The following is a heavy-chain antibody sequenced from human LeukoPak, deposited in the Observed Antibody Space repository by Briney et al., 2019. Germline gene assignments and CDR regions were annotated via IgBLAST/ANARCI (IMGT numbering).Heavy chain of an antibody. CDR3: RYFLPHFDY. V-gene: IGHV3-23*01. D-gene: IGHD2/OR15-2a*01. CDR1: GFTFSSYG. J-gene: IGHJ4*02. CDR2: IGGSGGDT. Sequence: GGSLRLSCAASGFTFSSYGMHWVRQAPGKGLEWVSAIGGSGGDTYYADSVKGRFTISRDNSKNTLYLQMNSLRAEDTAVYYCRYFLPHFDYWGQGTLVTVSS.